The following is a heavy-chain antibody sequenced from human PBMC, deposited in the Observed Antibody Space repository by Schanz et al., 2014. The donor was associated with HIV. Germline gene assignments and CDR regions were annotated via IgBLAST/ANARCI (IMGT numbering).Heavy chain of an antibody. V-gene: IGHV1-2*02. CDR2: INPNSGDT. Sequence: QVQLVQSGAEVKKPGASVKVSCKASGYTFTNYFIHWVRQAPGQGLEWMGWINPNSGDTDYAQKXXGRVPMTRDRSISTAYMELSRLRSDDTAVYYCASDLSVYSSSSSVWGQGTTVTVSS. CDR1: GYTFTNYF. CDR3: ASDLSVYSSSSSV. J-gene: IGHJ6*02. D-gene: IGHD6-13*01.